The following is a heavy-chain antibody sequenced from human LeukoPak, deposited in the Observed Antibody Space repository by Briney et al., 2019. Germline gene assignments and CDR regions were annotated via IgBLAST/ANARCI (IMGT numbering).Heavy chain of an antibody. CDR2: ISYDGSNK. V-gene: IGHV3-30*18. J-gene: IGHJ6*02. D-gene: IGHD1-26*01. CDR1: GFTFSSYG. CDR3: AKDSGSYYYYYYGMDV. Sequence: PGGSLRLSCAASGFTFSSYGMHWVRRAPGKGLEWVAVISYDGSNKYYADSVKGRFTISRDNSKNTLYLQMNSLRAEDTAVYYCAKDSGSYYYYYYGMDVWGQGTTVTVSS.